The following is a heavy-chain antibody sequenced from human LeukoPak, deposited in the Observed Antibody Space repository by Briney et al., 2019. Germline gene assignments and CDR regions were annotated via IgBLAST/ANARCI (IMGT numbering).Heavy chain of an antibody. CDR3: ARHMARGVIVFDP. CDR2: IYYSGST. J-gene: IGHJ5*02. D-gene: IGHD3-10*01. Sequence: PSEALPLTCTVSGGSISSYYWSWIRQPPGKGLEWIGYIYYSGSTNYNPSLKSRVTISVDTSKNQFSLKLSSVTAADTAVYYCARHMARGVIVFDPWGQGTLVTVSS. CDR1: GGSISSYY. V-gene: IGHV4-59*01.